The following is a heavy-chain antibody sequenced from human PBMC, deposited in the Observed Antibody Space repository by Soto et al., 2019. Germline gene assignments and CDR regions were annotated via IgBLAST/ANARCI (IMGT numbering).Heavy chain of an antibody. J-gene: IGHJ3*02. V-gene: IGHV5-51*01. CDR2: IYPGDSDT. CDR3: ARLGGLAYGVVTRRSAFDI. Sequence: EVQLVQSGAEVKKPGESLKISCKGSGYSFTSYWIGWVRQMPGKGLEWMGIIYPGDSDTRYSPPFQGQVTISADKSISTAYLQWSSLKASDTAMYYCARLGGLAYGVVTRRSAFDIWCQGTMVTVSS. CDR1: GYSFTSYW. D-gene: IGHD2-21*02.